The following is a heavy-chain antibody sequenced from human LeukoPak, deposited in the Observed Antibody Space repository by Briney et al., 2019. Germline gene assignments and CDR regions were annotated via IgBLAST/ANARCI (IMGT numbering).Heavy chain of an antibody. CDR1: GGSISSSRDY. CDR2: IYYSGSA. J-gene: IGHJ4*02. CDR3: ARLRTYCSSSSCFLYVIAY. V-gene: IGHV4-39*01. D-gene: IGHD2-2*01. Sequence: TSETLSLTCTVSGGSISSSRDYWGWIRQPPGQGLEWIGSIYYSGSAYYNPSLKSRVTISVDTSKNQFSLKLSSVTAADTAVYYSARLRTYCSSSSCFLYVIAYGSQGTLVTVSS.